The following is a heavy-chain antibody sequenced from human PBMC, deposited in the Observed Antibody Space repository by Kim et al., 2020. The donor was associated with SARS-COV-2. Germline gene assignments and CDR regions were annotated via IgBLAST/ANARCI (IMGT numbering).Heavy chain of an antibody. J-gene: IGHJ4*02. CDR3: ARTRKGSSASAEN. D-gene: IGHD6-13*01. Sequence: YNPSRKGRVAISVDTSKNQFSLELSAVTAADTAVYYCARTRKGSSASAENWGQGTLVTVPS. V-gene: IGHV4-39*01.